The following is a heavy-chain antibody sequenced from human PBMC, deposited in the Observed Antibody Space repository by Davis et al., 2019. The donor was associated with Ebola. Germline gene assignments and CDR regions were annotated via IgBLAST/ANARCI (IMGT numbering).Heavy chain of an antibody. CDR1: GGSFSGYY. J-gene: IGHJ6*02. D-gene: IGHD3-10*01. CDR2: INHSGST. V-gene: IGHV4-34*01. CDR3: ARNYYGSGSYRPYYYYYGMDV. Sequence: SETLSLTCAVYGGSFSGYYWSWIRQPPGKGLEWIGEINHSGSTNYNPSLKSRVTISVDTSKNQFSLKLSSVTAADTAVYYCARNYYGSGSYRPYYYYYGMDVWGQGTTVTVSS.